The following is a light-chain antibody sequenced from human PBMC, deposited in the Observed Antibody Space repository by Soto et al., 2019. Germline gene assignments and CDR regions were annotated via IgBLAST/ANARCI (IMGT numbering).Light chain of an antibody. CDR1: SSNIGAGYD. CDR2: GNS. Sequence: QSVLTQPPSVSGAPGQRVTISCTGSSSNIGAGYDVHWYQQLPGTAPKLLIYGNSNRPSGVPDRFSGSKSGTSASLAITGHQAEDEADYYCQSYDSILSGGVFGGGTKLTVL. CDR3: QSYDSILSGGV. J-gene: IGLJ3*02. V-gene: IGLV1-40*01.